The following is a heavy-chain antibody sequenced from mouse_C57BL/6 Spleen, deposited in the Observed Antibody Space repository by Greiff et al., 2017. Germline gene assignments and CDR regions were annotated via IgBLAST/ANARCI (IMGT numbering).Heavy chain of an antibody. V-gene: IGHV1-69*01. Sequence: QVQLQQSGAELVMPGASVKLSCKASGYTFTSYWMHWVKQRPGQGLEWIGEIDPSDSYTNYNQKFKGKSTLTVDKSSSTAYMQLSSLTSEDSAVYYCAREPTGDAMDYWGQGTSVTVSS. J-gene: IGHJ4*01. CDR3: AREPTGDAMDY. CDR2: IDPSDSYT. D-gene: IGHD1-1*01. CDR1: GYTFTSYW.